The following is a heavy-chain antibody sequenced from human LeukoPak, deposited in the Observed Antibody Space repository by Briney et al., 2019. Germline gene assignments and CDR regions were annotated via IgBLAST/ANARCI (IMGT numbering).Heavy chain of an antibody. CDR1: GITLSNYW. CDR2: INYEGSTT. D-gene: IGHD4-23*01. Sequence: GGSLRLSCAASGITLSNYWMHWVRQVPGKGLVWVSRINYEGSTTSYADSVKGRFTISRDNAKNTLYLQMNSLRAEDTSVYYCATSSYGGNFGLFDYWGQGILVTVSS. CDR3: ATSSYGGNFGLFDY. V-gene: IGHV3-74*01. J-gene: IGHJ4*02.